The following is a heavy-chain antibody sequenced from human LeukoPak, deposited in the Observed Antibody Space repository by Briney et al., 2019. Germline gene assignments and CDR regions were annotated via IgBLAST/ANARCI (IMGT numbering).Heavy chain of an antibody. CDR3: ARAIVGTTTRIVEVWDY. D-gene: IGHD1-26*01. CDR1: GFTVSSHY. J-gene: IGHJ4*02. Sequence: GGSLRLSCAASGFTVSSHYMSWVRQAPGKGLEWVSVIYSSGSTYYSDSAKGRFTISRDNSKNTLYLQMNSLRAEDTAVYYCARAIVGTTTRIVEVWDYWGQGTLVTVSS. V-gene: IGHV3-53*01. CDR2: IYSSGST.